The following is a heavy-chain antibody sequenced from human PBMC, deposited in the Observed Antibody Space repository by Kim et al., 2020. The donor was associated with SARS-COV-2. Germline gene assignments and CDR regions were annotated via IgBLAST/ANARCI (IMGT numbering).Heavy chain of an antibody. J-gene: IGHJ3*02. V-gene: IGHV4-34*01. Sequence: YNPSLKSRVTISVDTSKNQFSLKLSSVTAADTAVYYCARRYAVGNAFDIWGQGTMVTVSS. D-gene: IGHD1-1*01. CDR3: ARRYAVGNAFDI.